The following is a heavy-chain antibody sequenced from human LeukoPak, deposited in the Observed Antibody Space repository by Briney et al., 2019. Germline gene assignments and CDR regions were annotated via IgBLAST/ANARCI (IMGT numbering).Heavy chain of an antibody. V-gene: IGHV3-7*05. Sequence: GGSLRLSCAASGFTFTSYYMFWVRQAPGKGLEWVASIDQDGSGKYYVDSVKGRFTISRDNAKNSLYLQMTSLSAEDTAVYYCAKGTARIPSYFDYWGQGTLVTVSS. CDR3: AKGTARIPSYFDY. J-gene: IGHJ4*02. CDR1: GFTFTSYY. D-gene: IGHD5-18*01. CDR2: IDQDGSGK.